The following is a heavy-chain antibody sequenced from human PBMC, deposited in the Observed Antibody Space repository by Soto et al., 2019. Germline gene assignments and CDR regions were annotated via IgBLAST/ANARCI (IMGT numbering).Heavy chain of an antibody. CDR2: IFSNDDK. Sequence: QVSLKESGPVLVKPTEPLTLTCTVSGFSLSNPRMGVSWIRQPPGKALEWLAHIFSNDDKAYSTSLKSRVTISKDTSKSQVVLTMTNMDPVDTATYYCARVYDSSGYEYWGQGTLVTASS. CDR1: GFSLSNPRMG. V-gene: IGHV2-26*01. D-gene: IGHD3-22*01. J-gene: IGHJ4*02. CDR3: ARVYDSSGYEY.